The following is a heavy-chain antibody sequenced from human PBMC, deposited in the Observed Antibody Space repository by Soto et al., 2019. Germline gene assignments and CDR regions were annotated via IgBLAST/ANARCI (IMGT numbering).Heavy chain of an antibody. D-gene: IGHD6-19*01. Sequence: GGSLRLSCAASGFTFSDYGMHWVRQAPGKGLEWVAAIWYDGSDKYYVDSVKGRFTISRDNSKNTLYLQINSLRAEDTAVYYCARELHSSGWPGQGYWGQGTLVTVSS. CDR1: GFTFSDYG. CDR2: IWYDGSDK. V-gene: IGHV3-33*01. J-gene: IGHJ4*02. CDR3: ARELHSSGWPGQGY.